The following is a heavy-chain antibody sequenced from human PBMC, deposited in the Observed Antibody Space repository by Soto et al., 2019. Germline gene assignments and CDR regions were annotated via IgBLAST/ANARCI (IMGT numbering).Heavy chain of an antibody. CDR3: ARDKSVAGRADYYYGMDV. V-gene: IGHV4-59*12. CDR2: IYYSGST. J-gene: IGHJ6*02. Sequence: SETLSLTCTVSGGSISSYYWSWIRQPPGEGLEWIGYIYYSGSTNYNPSLKSRVTISVDTSKNHFSLKLSSVTAADTAVFYCARDKSVAGRADYYYGMDVWGQGTTVTVSS. D-gene: IGHD6-19*01. CDR1: GGSISSYY.